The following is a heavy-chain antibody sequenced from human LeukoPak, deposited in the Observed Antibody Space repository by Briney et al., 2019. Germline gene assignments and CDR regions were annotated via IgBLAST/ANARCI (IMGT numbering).Heavy chain of an antibody. V-gene: IGHV3-73*01. J-gene: IGHJ4*02. CDR2: IRSKANSYAT. CDR1: GFTFSGSA. Sequence: GGSLKLSCAASGFTFSGSAMHWVRQASGKGLEWVGRIRSKANSYATAYAASVKGGFTISRDDSKNTAYLQMNSLKTEDTAVYYCTRRNPVQATDYWGQGTLVTVSS. CDR3: TRRNPVQATDY. D-gene: IGHD1-1*01.